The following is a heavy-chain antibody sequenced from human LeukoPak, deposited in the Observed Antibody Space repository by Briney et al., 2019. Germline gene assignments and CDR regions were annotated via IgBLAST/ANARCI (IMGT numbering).Heavy chain of an antibody. D-gene: IGHD1-26*01. CDR1: GFTFSSYA. CDR2: ISGSGGST. J-gene: IGHJ4*02. V-gene: IGHV3-23*01. Sequence: PGGSLRLSCAASGFTFSSYAMSRVRQAPGKGLEWVSAISGSGGSTYYADSVKGRFTISRDNSKNTLYLQMNSLRAEDTAVYYCAKGTRVSSYPFDYWGQGTLVTVSS. CDR3: AKGTRVSSYPFDY.